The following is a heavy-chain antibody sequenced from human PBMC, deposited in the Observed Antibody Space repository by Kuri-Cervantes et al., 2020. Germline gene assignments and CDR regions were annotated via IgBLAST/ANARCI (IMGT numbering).Heavy chain of an antibody. V-gene: IGHV3-9*01. Sequence: GGSLRLSCAASGFTFDDYAMHWVRQAPGKGLEWVSGISWNSGSIGYADSVKGRFTISRDNSKNTLYLQMNSLRAEDTAVSYCARAQVDIVAKMEYYFDYWGQGTLVTVSS. D-gene: IGHD5-12*01. CDR2: ISWNSGSI. CDR1: GFTFDDYA. J-gene: IGHJ4*02. CDR3: ARAQVDIVAKMEYYFDY.